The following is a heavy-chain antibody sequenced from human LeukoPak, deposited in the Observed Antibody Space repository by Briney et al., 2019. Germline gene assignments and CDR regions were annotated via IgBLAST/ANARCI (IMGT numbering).Heavy chain of an antibody. V-gene: IGHV1-2*02. D-gene: IGHD3-22*01. J-gene: IGHJ3*02. CDR2: INPNSGGT. Sequence: ASVKVSCKASGYRFSGYNIHWVRQAPGQGLERMGWINPNSGGTHFAQKFQDRVTMTRDTSTTTAYMELSSLRSDDTAVYFCTLPYYYEPSVHSRYAFDIWGQGTMVTVSS. CDR3: TLPYYYEPSVHSRYAFDI. CDR1: GYRFSGYN.